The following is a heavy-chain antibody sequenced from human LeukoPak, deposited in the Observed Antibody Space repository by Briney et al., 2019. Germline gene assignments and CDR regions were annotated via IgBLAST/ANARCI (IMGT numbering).Heavy chain of an antibody. D-gene: IGHD3-10*01. CDR3: ARSPTYYYGSGSYYYFDY. CDR2: ISGSGGST. V-gene: IGHV3-23*01. Sequence: PGGSLRLSCAASGFTFSSYAMSWVRQATGKGLEWVSAISGSGGSTYYADSVKGRFTISRDNSKNTLYLQMNSLRAEDTAVYYCARSPTYYYGSGSYYYFDYWGQGTLVTVSS. CDR1: GFTFSSYA. J-gene: IGHJ4*02.